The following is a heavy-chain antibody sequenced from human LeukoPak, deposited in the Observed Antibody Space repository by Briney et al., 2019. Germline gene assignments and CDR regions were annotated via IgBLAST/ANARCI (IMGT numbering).Heavy chain of an antibody. CDR2: ISYSGTT. D-gene: IGHD1-26*01. J-gene: IGHJ3*02. V-gene: IGHV4-39*07. CDR1: GGSIRSSSYF. CDR3: ARFLRGATNALEI. Sequence: PSETLSLTCTVSGGSIRSSSYFWGWIRQTPGKGLGWIGSISYSGTTYYNPSLESRVAISVDTSKNQFSLKLRSVTAADTAVYYCARFLRGATNALEIWGQGTMVTVSS.